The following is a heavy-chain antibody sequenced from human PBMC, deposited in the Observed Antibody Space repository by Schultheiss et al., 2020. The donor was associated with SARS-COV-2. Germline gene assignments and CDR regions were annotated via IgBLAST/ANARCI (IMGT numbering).Heavy chain of an antibody. D-gene: IGHD3-10*01. CDR1: GFTFSSYG. Sequence: GGSLRLSCAASGFTFSSYGMHWVRQAPGKGLEWVSAIGTAGDTYYPGSVKGRFTISRDNSKNTLYLQMNSLRAEDMAVYYCAKPPQSTMIRGGGMDVWGQGTTVTVSS. CDR3: AKPPQSTMIRGGGMDV. CDR2: IGTAGDT. J-gene: IGHJ6*02. V-gene: IGHV3-23*01.